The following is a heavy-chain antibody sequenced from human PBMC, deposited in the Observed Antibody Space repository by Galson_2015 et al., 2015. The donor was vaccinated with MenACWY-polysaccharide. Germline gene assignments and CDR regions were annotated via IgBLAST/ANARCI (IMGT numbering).Heavy chain of an antibody. CDR1: GYSFANHW. J-gene: IGHJ6*02. CDR3: VRDGGFYASDIYYNDYYGLDV. CDR2: IFPGDSQT. Sequence: AEVKKPGGSLKISCQASGYSFANHWIGWVREVPGKGLEWMGVIFPGDSQTIYSPSFQGQVIISVDKSINTAYLQWGGLKASDTAMYYCVRDGGFYASDIYYNDYYGLDVWGQGTTVTVS. V-gene: IGHV5-51*01. D-gene: IGHD3-10*01.